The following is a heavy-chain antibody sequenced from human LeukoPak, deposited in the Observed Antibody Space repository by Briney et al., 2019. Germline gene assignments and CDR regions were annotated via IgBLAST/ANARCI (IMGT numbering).Heavy chain of an antibody. D-gene: IGHD5-12*01. Sequence: GGSLRLSCAASGFTFSSYWMSWVRQAPGKGLEWVANIKQDGSEKYYVDSVKGRFTISRDNAKNSLYLQMNSLRAEDTAVYYCARDTPWGGYNYFDYWGQGTLVTVSS. CDR2: IKQDGSEK. J-gene: IGHJ4*02. CDR1: GFTFSSYW. V-gene: IGHV3-7*01. CDR3: ARDTPWGGYNYFDY.